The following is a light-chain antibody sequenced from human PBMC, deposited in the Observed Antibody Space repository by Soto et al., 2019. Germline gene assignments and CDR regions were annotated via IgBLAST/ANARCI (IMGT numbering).Light chain of an antibody. J-gene: IGLJ1*01. CDR2: GNS. CDR3: QSYDTSLSALYV. V-gene: IGLV1-40*01. CDR1: NSNIGAGYD. Sequence: QSVLTQPPSVSGAPGQRVTISCTGSNSNIGAGYDEHWYQLLPGTAPKLLIYGNSNRPSGVPDRFSGSKSGTSASLAITGLQAEDEADYYCQSYDTSLSALYVFGTGTQLTVL.